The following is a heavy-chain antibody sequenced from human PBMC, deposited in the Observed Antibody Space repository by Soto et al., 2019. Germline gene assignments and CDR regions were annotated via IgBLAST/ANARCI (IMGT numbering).Heavy chain of an antibody. J-gene: IGHJ6*02. CDR2: INPYNGAT. Sequence: GDSVKVSCKASGYSFTDYHVHWVRQAPGQGLEWMGWINPYNGATNYAQKFQGRVSLTRDTSISTAHLELNSLKSDDTAMYYCATISGQYSSAWQKLDVWGQGTKVTVSS. D-gene: IGHD6-19*01. CDR1: GYSFTDYH. V-gene: IGHV1-2*02. CDR3: ATISGQYSSAWQKLDV.